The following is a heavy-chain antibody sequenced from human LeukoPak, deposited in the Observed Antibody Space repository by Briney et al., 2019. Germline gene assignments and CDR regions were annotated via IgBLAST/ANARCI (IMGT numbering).Heavy chain of an antibody. CDR3: AREDYDSSGYYPF. CDR2: IKQDGSEK. V-gene: IGHV3-7*01. J-gene: IGHJ4*02. CDR1: GFTFSSYW. Sequence: PGGSLRLSCAASGFTFSSYWMSWVRQAPGKGLEWVANIKQDGSEKYYVDSVKGRFTISRDNAKNSLYLQMNSLRAEDTAAYYCAREDYDSSGYYPFWGQGTLVTVSS. D-gene: IGHD3-22*01.